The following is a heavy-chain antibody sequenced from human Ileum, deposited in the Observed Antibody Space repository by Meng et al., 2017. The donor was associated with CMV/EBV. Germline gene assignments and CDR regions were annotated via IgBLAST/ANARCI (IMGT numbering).Heavy chain of an antibody. CDR3: ARGSLTTVEGRTYYFDY. J-gene: IGHJ4*02. V-gene: IGHV4-34*01. D-gene: IGHD4/OR15-4a*01. CDR1: GGSFSGYY. CDR2: INHSGST. Sequence: GSLRLSCAVYGGSFSGYYWSWIRQPPGKGLEWIGEINHSGSTNYNPSLKSRVTISVDTSKNQFSLKLSSVTAADTAVYYCARGSLTTVEGRTYYFDYWGQGTLVTVSS.